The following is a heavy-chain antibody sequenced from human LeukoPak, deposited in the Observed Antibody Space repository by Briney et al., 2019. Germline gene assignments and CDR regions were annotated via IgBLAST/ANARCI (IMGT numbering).Heavy chain of an antibody. D-gene: IGHD3-10*01. CDR1: GGSISSYY. V-gene: IGHV4-59*12. CDR3: ARRGSYYGSGSKLNWFDP. J-gene: IGHJ5*02. CDR2: IYYSGST. Sequence: SETLSLTCTVSGGSISSYYWSWIRQPPGKGLEWIGYIYYSGSTNYNPSLKSRVTISVDTSKNQFSLKLSSVTAADTAVYYCARRGSYYGSGSKLNWFDPWGQGTLVTVSS.